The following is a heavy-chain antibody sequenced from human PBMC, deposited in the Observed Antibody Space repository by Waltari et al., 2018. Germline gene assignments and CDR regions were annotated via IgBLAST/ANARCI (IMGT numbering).Heavy chain of an antibody. CDR2: ISGSGGST. D-gene: IGHD1-7*01. CDR3: AKHLFSLLGITGTTLDY. CDR1: GFTFSSYA. J-gene: IGHJ4*02. Sequence: EVQLLESGGGLVQPGGSLRLSCAASGFTFSSYAMSWVRQAPGTGLGWVSAISGSGGSTYYADSVKGRFTISRDNSKSTLYLQMNSLRAEDTAVYYCAKHLFSLLGITGTTLDYWGQGTLVTVSS. V-gene: IGHV3-23*01.